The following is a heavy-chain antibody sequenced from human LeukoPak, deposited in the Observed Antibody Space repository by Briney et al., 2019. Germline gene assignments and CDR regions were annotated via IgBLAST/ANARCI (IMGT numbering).Heavy chain of an antibody. Sequence: PGGSLRLSCAASGFTFSSYAMHWVRQAPGKGLEWVSVIYSGGSTYYADSVKGRFTISRDNSKNTLYLQMNSLRAEDTAVYYCARQRGQRFDIWGQGTMVTVSS. CDR3: ARQRGQRFDI. J-gene: IGHJ3*02. V-gene: IGHV3-66*04. CDR2: IYSGGST. CDR1: GFTFSSYA. D-gene: IGHD3-10*01.